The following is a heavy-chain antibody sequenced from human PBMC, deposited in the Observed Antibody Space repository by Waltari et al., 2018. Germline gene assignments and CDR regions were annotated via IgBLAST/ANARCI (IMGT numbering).Heavy chain of an antibody. CDR1: GYSISSGYY. CDR2: IYHSGST. V-gene: IGHV4-38-2*02. J-gene: IGHJ4*02. CDR3: ARVGYYYDSSGYPNFDY. D-gene: IGHD3-22*01. Sequence: QVQLQESGPGLVKPSETLSLTCTVSGYSISSGYYWGWIRQPPGKGLEWIGSIYHSGSTYYNPSLKSRVTISVDTSKNQFSLKLSSVTAADTAVYYCARVGYYYDSSGYPNFDYWGQGTLVTVSS.